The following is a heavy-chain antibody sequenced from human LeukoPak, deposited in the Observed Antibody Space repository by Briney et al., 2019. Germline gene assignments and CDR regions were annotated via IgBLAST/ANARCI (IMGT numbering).Heavy chain of an antibody. CDR1: GFTFSSYW. Sequence: PGGSLRLPCAASGFTFSSYWMSWVRQAPGKGLEWVSAISGSGGSTYYADSVKGRFTISRDNSKNTLYLQMSSLRAEDTAVYYCAGGNGWLITNWGQGTTVIVSS. CDR3: AGGNGWLITN. D-gene: IGHD1-14*01. V-gene: IGHV3-23*01. CDR2: ISGSGGST. J-gene: IGHJ4*02.